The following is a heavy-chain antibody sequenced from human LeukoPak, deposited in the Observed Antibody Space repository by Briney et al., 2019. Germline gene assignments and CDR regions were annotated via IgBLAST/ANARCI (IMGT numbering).Heavy chain of an antibody. J-gene: IGHJ6*02. CDR3: ASVYYDFWSGYLGYYGMDV. CDR1: GYTFTIYG. Sequence: ASVKVSCKASGYTFTIYGISWVRQAPGQGLEWMGWISAYNGNTNYAQKLQGRVTMTTDTSTSTAYMELRSLRSDDTAVYYCASVYYDFWSGYLGYYGMDVWGQGTTVTVSS. V-gene: IGHV1-18*01. D-gene: IGHD3-3*01. CDR2: ISAYNGNT.